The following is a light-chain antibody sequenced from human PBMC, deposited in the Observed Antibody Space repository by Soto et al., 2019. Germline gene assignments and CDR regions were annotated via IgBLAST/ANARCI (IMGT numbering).Light chain of an antibody. V-gene: IGKV1-5*03. J-gene: IGKJ1*01. CDR1: QTISSW. CDR3: QHYDCYSEA. Sequence: DIQMTQSPSTLSGSVGDRVTITCRASQTISSWLAWYQQKPGKAPKLLIYKASNLKSGVPLRVSGSGSGTECTLGISSLQSDDFATYYCQHYDCYSEAVVQGTKVELK. CDR2: KAS.